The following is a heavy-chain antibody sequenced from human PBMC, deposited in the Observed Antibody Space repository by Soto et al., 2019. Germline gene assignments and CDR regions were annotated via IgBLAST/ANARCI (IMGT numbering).Heavy chain of an antibody. D-gene: IGHD3-22*01. V-gene: IGHV4-59*01. CDR2: IYYSGST. CDR1: GCSISSYY. CDR3: ARWTYYYDSSGYYNWFDP. J-gene: IGHJ5*02. Sequence: SETLSLPCPVSGCSISSYYWSWIRQPPGKGLEWIGYIYYSGSTNYNPSLKSRVTISVDTSKSQFSLKLSSVTAADTAVYYCARWTYYYDSSGYYNWFDPWGQGTLVTVSS.